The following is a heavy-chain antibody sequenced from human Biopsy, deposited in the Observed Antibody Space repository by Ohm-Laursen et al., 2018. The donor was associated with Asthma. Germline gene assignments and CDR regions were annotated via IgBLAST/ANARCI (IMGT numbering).Heavy chain of an antibody. CDR2: ISSSGSTT. V-gene: IGHV3-11*01. D-gene: IGHD3-22*01. Sequence: SLRLSCTASGFSFSDYYMTWMRQAPGKGLEWVSSISSSGSTTYPAESVKGRFTISRDNAKNSLYLQMDSLRAEDTAVYFCARLAYYDRSGTHYFDHWGQGNQVTVSS. CDR3: ARLAYYDRSGTHYFDH. J-gene: IGHJ4*02. CDR1: GFSFSDYY.